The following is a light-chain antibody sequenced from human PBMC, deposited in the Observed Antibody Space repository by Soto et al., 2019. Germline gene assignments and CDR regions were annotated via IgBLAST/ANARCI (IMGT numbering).Light chain of an antibody. CDR1: QGINIY. CDR3: QKYNGAPLT. V-gene: IGKV1-27*01. CDR2: DAS. J-gene: IGKJ4*01. Sequence: DIQMTQSPSSLSASVGDRVTITCRASQGINIYLAWYKQKAGKVPKLLIYDASTLQSGVPSRFSGSGSGTDFTLTISGLQPEDVATYYCQKYNGAPLTFGGGTMVEIK.